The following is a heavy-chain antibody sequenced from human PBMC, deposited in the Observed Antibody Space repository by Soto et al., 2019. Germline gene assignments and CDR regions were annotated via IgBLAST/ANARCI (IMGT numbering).Heavy chain of an antibody. CDR2: IKTRANNYAT. D-gene: IGHD2-21*01. J-gene: IGHJ4*02. V-gene: IGHV3-73*01. CDR1: GFTFSGSV. Sequence: PGGSLRLSCAASGFTFSGSVMHWVRQASGKGLEWVGHIKTRANNYATAYPASVKGRFTISRDDLKNTAYLQMNNLKTEDTAVYFCTCGGSVTSDSWGQGT. CDR3: TCGGSVTSDS.